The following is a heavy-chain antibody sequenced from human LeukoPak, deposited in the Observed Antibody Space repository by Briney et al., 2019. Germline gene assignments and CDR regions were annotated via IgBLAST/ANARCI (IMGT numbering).Heavy chain of an antibody. CDR1: GFTFSSYA. D-gene: IGHD3-10*01. J-gene: IGHJ4*02. CDR3: ARAKLLCCGELPPSFDS. V-gene: IGHV3-30-3*01. CDR2: VSYGGSNK. Sequence: GSLRLSCAASGFTFSSYAMHWVRQAPGKGLEWVAVVSYGGSNKYYADAVKGRFTISRDNSKNTLYLQMNSLRAEDTAVYYCARAKLLCCGELPPSFDSWARGPL.